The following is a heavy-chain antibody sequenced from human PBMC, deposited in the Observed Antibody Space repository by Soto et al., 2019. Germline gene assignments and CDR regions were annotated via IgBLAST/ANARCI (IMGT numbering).Heavy chain of an antibody. J-gene: IGHJ1*01. Sequence: QVPLVQSGPDLKRPGASMKVSCKASGYTFTSYGISWVRQAPGQGLEWMAWISPLKGRTQYSQKAQGRVTLSTDTSSNTAYMEMTTLRVDDTAVYYCAMDYGDRPEYFKHWGLGTLVTVS. CDR1: GYTFTSYG. CDR2: ISPLKGRT. D-gene: IGHD4-17*01. CDR3: AMDYGDRPEYFKH. V-gene: IGHV1-18*04.